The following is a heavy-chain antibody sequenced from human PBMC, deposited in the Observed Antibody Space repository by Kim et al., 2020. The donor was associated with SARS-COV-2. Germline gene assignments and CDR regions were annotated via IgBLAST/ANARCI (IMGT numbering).Heavy chain of an antibody. D-gene: IGHD7-27*01. V-gene: IGHV3-7*01. CDR2: IKQDGSEK. CDR1: GFTFSSYW. CDR3: ARDRTSNPPVTGDQSGGFDY. Sequence: GGSLRLSCAASGFTFSSYWMSWVRQAPGKGLEWVANIKQDGSEKYYVDSVKGRFTISRDNAKNSLYLQMNSLRAEDTAVYYCARDRTSNPPVTGDQSGGFDYWGQGTLVTVSS. J-gene: IGHJ4*02.